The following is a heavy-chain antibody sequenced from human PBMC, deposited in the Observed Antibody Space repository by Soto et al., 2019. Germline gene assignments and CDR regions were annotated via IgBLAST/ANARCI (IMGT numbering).Heavy chain of an antibody. CDR2: IYYSGST. Sequence: SETLSLTCTVSGGSISSYYWSWIRQPPGKGLEWIGCIYYSGSTYYNPSLKSRLTISVDTSKNQFSLNLSSVTAADTAVYYCASTKFYYFDYWGLGTLVTVSS. J-gene: IGHJ4*02. D-gene: IGHD3-3*01. CDR1: GGSISSYY. CDR3: ASTKFYYFDY. V-gene: IGHV4-59*12.